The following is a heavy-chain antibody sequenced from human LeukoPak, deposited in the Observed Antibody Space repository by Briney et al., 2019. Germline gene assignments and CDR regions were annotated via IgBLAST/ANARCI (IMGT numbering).Heavy chain of an antibody. D-gene: IGHD5-18*01. V-gene: IGHV3-21*01. Sequence: GGSLRLSCAASGFTFSIYSMNWVRQAPEKGLEWVSSISSSSSYIYYADSVKGRFTISRDNAKNSLYLQMNSLRAEDTAVYYCARDGGYSYGYPLDYWGQGTLVTVSS. CDR2: ISSSSSYI. CDR1: GFTFSIYS. CDR3: ARDGGYSYGYPLDY. J-gene: IGHJ4*02.